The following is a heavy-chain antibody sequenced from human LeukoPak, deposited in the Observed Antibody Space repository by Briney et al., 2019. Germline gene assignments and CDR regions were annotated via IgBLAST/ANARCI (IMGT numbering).Heavy chain of an antibody. CDR2: ISSSSSYI. Sequence: GGSLRLSCAASGFTFSSYSMNWVRQAPGKGLEWVSSISSSSSYIYYADSVKGRFTISRDNAKNSLYLQMNSLRAGDTAVYYCARDWSQGPFDYWGQGTLVTVSS. J-gene: IGHJ4*02. D-gene: IGHD3-3*01. CDR3: ARDWSQGPFDY. CDR1: GFTFSSYS. V-gene: IGHV3-21*01.